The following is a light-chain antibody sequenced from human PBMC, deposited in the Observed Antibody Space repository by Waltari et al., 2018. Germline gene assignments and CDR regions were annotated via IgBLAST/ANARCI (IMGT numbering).Light chain of an antibody. V-gene: IGLV3-21*04. J-gene: IGLJ3*02. CDR3: QVWDGNNDVGV. CDR1: SIGRKS. CDR2: YDS. Sequence: SYALTQPPSVSVAPGETASVTCGGDSIGRKSVHWYQQKPGQAPVLVIYYDSDRPSGIPERFSGSNSGDTATLTLSRVEVGDEADYYCQVWDGNNDVGVFGGGTKLTVL.